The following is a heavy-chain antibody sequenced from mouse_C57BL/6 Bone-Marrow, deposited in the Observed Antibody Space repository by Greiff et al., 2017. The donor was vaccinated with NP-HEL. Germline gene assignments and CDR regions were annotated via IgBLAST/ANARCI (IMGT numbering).Heavy chain of an antibody. CDR3: ARRHYGSLDY. V-gene: IGHV1-47*01. CDR2: FHPSNDDT. CDR1: GYTFTTYP. D-gene: IGHD1-1*01. J-gene: IGHJ2*01. Sequence: QVQLKQSGAELVKPGASVKLSCKASGYTFTTYPIEWMKQNPGQSLEWIGNFHPSNDDTKYNEKFKGKATLTVEKSSSTVYLELSGLTSDDSAVYYCARRHYGSLDYWGKGTTLTVSS.